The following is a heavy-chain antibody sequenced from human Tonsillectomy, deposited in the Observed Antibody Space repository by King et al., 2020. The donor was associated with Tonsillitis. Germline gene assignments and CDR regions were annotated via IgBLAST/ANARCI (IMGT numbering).Heavy chain of an antibody. CDR3: ARDFSSDSSGYSGVVGFDY. V-gene: IGHV1-46*01. CDR2: INPSGGST. J-gene: IGHJ4*02. Sequence: QLVQSGAEVKKPGASVKVSCKASGYTFTSYYMHWVRQAPGQGLEWMGIINPSGGSTSYAQKFQGRVTMTRDTSTSTVYMELSSLRSEDTAVYYCARDFSSDSSGYSGVVGFDYWGQGPLVTVSS. D-gene: IGHD3-22*01. CDR1: GYTFTSYY.